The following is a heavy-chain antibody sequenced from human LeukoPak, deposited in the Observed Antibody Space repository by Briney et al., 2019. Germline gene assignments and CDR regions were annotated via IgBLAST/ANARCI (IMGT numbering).Heavy chain of an antibody. V-gene: IGHV5-51*01. Sequence: GESLKISCKGSGYFLTTYWIGWVRQMPGKGLEWMGIIYPGDSDTRYSPSFQGQVTISADKSISTAYLQWSSLKASDTAMYYCARPLRLGELSLGYWGQGTLVTVSS. CDR1: GYFLTTYW. J-gene: IGHJ4*02. D-gene: IGHD3-16*02. CDR3: ARPLRLGELSLGY. CDR2: IYPGDSDT.